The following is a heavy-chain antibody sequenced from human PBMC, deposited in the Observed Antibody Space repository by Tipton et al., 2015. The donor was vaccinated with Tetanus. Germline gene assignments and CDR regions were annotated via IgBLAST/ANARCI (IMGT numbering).Heavy chain of an antibody. CDR1: GGSISYYY. Sequence: TLSLTCSVPGGSISYYYWSWIRQSPDKGLEWIGHIYYNGSTKYNPSLKSRVTVSLDTSKKHFSLRLSSVTAADTAVYYCARGGLCVGPACAGISPLLDVWGRGTLVTVSS. D-gene: IGHD2-15*01. V-gene: IGHV4-59*01. CDR3: ARGGLCVGPACAGISPLLDV. CDR2: IYYNGST. J-gene: IGHJ2*01.